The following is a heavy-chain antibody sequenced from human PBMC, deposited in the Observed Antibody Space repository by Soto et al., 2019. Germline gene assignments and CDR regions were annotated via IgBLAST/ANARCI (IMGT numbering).Heavy chain of an antibody. Sequence: LRLSCAASGFTFSSYAMHWVRQAPGKGLEWVAVISYDGSNKYYADSVKGRFTISRDNSKNTLYLQMNSLRAEDTAVYYCARDRRTSITTYYYYGMDVWGQGTTVTVSS. J-gene: IGHJ6*02. CDR2: ISYDGSNK. V-gene: IGHV3-30-3*01. D-gene: IGHD3-10*01. CDR3: ARDRRTSITTYYYYGMDV. CDR1: GFTFSSYA.